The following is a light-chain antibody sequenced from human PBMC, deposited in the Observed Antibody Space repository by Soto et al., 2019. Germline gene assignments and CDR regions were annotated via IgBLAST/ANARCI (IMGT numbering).Light chain of an antibody. CDR1: QSVSSSF. V-gene: IGKV3D-20*02. J-gene: IGKJ4*01. CDR3: QQRSNWPPLT. Sequence: EIVLTQSPGTLSLSPGERATLSCRASQSVSSSFLAWYQQKPGQAPRLLIYGASTRATDIPDRFSGSGSGTDFTLTISRLEPEDFVVYYCQQRSNWPPLTFGGGTKVEIK. CDR2: GAS.